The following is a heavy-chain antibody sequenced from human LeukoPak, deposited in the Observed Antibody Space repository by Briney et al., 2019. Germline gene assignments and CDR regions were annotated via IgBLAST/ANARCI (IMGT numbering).Heavy chain of an antibody. CDR1: GFTFSSYS. Sequence: PGGSLRLSCAASGFTFSSYSMNWVRQAPGKGLEWVSYISSSSSTIYYADSVKGRFTISRDNAKNSLYLQMNSLRAEDTAVYYCAREQWFGEANWFDPWGQGTLVTVSS. CDR2: ISSSSSTI. J-gene: IGHJ5*02. D-gene: IGHD3-10*01. CDR3: AREQWFGEANWFDP. V-gene: IGHV3-48*01.